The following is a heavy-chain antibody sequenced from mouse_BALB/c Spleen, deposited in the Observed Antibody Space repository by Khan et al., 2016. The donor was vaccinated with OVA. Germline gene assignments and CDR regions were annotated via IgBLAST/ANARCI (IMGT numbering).Heavy chain of an antibody. CDR3: TRDKIDY. CDR1: GYTFTTYG. V-gene: IGHV1-7*01. J-gene: IGHJ2*01. Sequence: QVRLQQSGAELAKPGASVKLSCKASGYTFTTYGMHWVHQRPGQGLEWIGNINPTSGYTDYHEKVKDRVTLSADKSSSTAYMQLSSLTSEDSAVYCGTRDKIDYWGQGTTLTVSS. CDR2: INPTSGYT.